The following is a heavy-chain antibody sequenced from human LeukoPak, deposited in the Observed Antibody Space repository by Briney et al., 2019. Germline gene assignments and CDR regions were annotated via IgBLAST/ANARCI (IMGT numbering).Heavy chain of an antibody. CDR3: ARGGHSYGSFRLYFDY. J-gene: IGHJ4*02. Sequence: SETLCLTCTASGVSISSYYWSWIRQAPGKGLEWIGDINYSGSTTYNPSLKSRVTISLDMSKNQFSLKLNSVTAADTAVYYCARGGHSYGSFRLYFDYWGQGTLVTVSS. V-gene: IGHV4-59*01. CDR2: INYSGST. CDR1: GVSISSYY. D-gene: IGHD5-18*01.